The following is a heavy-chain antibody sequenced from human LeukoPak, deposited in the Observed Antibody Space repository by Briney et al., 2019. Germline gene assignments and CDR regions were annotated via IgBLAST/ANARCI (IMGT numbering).Heavy chain of an antibody. CDR2: IYYSGST. CDR1: GGSISSSSYY. Sequence: SETLSLTCTVSGGSISSSSYYWGWIRQPPGKGLEWIGSIYYSGSTYYNPSLKSRVTISVDTSKNQFSLKLSSVAAADTAVYYCARRIGGSYPAIRIFDYWGQGTLVTVSS. J-gene: IGHJ4*02. CDR3: ARRIGGSYPAIRIFDY. V-gene: IGHV4-39*01. D-gene: IGHD1-26*01.